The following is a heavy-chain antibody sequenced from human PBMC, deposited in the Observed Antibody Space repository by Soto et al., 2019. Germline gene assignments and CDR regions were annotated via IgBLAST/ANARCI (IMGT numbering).Heavy chain of an antibody. Sequence: QVQLVQSGAEVKKPGSSVKVSCKASGGTFSSYAISWVRQAPGQGLEWMGGIIPIFGTANYAQKFQGRVTITADESTSTAYMELSSLRSEDTAVYYCARCAHFEGLLWFGELSLDYWGQGTLVTVSS. CDR2: IIPIFGTA. CDR3: ARCAHFEGLLWFGELSLDY. J-gene: IGHJ4*02. CDR1: GGTFSSYA. D-gene: IGHD3-10*01. V-gene: IGHV1-69*01.